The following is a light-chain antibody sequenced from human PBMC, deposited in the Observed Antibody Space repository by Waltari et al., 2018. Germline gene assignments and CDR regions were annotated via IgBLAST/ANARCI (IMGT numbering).Light chain of an antibody. CDR3: YSTDSSGDHRV. CDR2: DDR. Sequence: SFELTQPPSVSVSPGQTARITCSGDALPKKYAYWYQQKSGQAPVLVIYDDRKRPPGIPGRFPGSNSGTMATLTISGAQVEDEADYYCYSTDSSGDHRVFGGGTKLTVL. V-gene: IGLV3-10*01. J-gene: IGLJ3*02. CDR1: ALPKKY.